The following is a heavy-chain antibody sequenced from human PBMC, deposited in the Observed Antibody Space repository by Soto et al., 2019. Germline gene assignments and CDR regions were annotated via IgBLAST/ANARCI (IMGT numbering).Heavy chain of an antibody. V-gene: IGHV3-30*18. CDR2: ISNDGSKK. CDR3: AKRFSSSGYYYFED. CDR1: GLTFSIYG. D-gene: IGHD3-22*01. J-gene: IGHJ4*02. Sequence: QVQLVESGGGVVQPGRSLRLSCEASGLTFSIYGMHWVRQAPGKGLEWVAAISNDGSKKFYADSVRGRFSISRDNSRNTLYLQMNRLRTEDTAIYYCAKRFSSSGYYYFEDWGQVTLVTVSS.